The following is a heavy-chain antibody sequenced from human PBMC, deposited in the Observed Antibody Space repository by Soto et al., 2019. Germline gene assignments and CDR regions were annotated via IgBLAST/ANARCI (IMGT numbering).Heavy chain of an antibody. V-gene: IGHV1-3*01. D-gene: IGHD6-13*01. Sequence: GASVKVSCKASGYTFTSYAMHWVSQAPGQRLEWMGWINDGNGNTKYSQKFQSRVTITRVTSASTAYMDLSSLRSEYTAAYYCASGIATGQLKPWGQRTLVIFTS. CDR3: ASGIATGQLKP. CDR2: INDGNGNT. J-gene: IGHJ5*02. CDR1: GYTFTSYA.